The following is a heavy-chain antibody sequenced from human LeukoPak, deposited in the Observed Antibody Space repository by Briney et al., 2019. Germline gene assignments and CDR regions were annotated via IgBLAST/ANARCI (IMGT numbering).Heavy chain of an antibody. D-gene: IGHD6-13*01. CDR1: GGSFSGYY. V-gene: IGHV4-34*01. CDR2: IDHSGST. J-gene: IGHJ4*02. Sequence: SETLSLTCAVYGGSFSGYYWSWIRQPPGKGLEWIGEIDHSGSTNYIPSLKSRVTISVDTSKNQFSLKLSSVTAADTAVYYCARAGTSSWYLDYWGQGTLVTVSS. CDR3: ARAGTSSWYLDY.